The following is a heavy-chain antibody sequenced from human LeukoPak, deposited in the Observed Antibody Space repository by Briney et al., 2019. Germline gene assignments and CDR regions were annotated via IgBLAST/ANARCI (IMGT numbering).Heavy chain of an antibody. D-gene: IGHD1-1*01. J-gene: IGHJ5*02. CDR3: AKENDFVH. V-gene: IGHV3-30*18. Sequence: PGGSLRLSCAASGFTFSSYGMHWVRQAPGKGLEWVAVISYDGTNKYYADSVKGRFTISRDNSKSTLYLQMNSLRAEDTAVYYCAKENDFVHWGQGALVTVSS. CDR2: ISYDGTNK. CDR1: GFTFSSYG.